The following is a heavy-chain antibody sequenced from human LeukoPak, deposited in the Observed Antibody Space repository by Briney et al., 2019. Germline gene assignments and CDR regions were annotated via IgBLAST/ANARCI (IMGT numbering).Heavy chain of an antibody. J-gene: IGHJ4*02. D-gene: IGHD6-19*01. V-gene: IGHV3-30*04. Sequence: GGSLRLSCAASGFTFSSYAMHWVRQAPGKGLEWVAVISYDGSNKYYADSVKGRLTISRDNSKNTLYLQMNSLRAEDTAVYYCARVDSSGWTEAGLDYWGQGTLVTVSS. CDR2: ISYDGSNK. CDR3: ARVDSSGWTEAGLDY. CDR1: GFTFSSYA.